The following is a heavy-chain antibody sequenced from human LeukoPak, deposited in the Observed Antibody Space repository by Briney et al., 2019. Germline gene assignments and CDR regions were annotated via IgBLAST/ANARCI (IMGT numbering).Heavy chain of an antibody. Sequence: SETLSLTCTVSGGSISSSSYYWGWIRQPPGKGLEWIGSIYYSGSTYYNPSLNSRVTISVDTSKNQFSLKLSSVTAADTAVYYCASDCSSTSCYNYYGMDVWGQGTTVTVSS. D-gene: IGHD2-2*02. CDR3: ASDCSSTSCYNYYGMDV. J-gene: IGHJ6*02. CDR1: GGSISSSSYY. CDR2: IYYSGST. V-gene: IGHV4-39*01.